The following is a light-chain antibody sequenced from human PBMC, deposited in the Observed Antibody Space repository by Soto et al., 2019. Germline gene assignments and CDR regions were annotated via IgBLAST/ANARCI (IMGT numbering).Light chain of an antibody. CDR2: DAS. CDR1: QDIRDF. Sequence: IQVTQSPSSLSASVGDRVTITCQASQDIRDFLNWHQQKPGKAPKLLICDASTLETGVPSRFRGSGSGTNFTFTISSLQPEDFATYYCQVCDNLFVTFGGGTKV. V-gene: IGKV1-33*01. CDR3: QVCDNLFVT. J-gene: IGKJ4*01.